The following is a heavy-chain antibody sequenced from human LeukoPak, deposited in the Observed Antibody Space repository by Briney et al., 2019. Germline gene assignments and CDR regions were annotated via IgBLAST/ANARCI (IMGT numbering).Heavy chain of an antibody. CDR3: ARETLRFLEWLPDY. D-gene: IGHD3-3*01. J-gene: IGHJ4*02. V-gene: IGHV4-61*02. CDR2: IYTSGST. Sequence: PSETLSLTCTVSGGSISSGSYYWSWIRQPAGKGLEWIGRIYTSGSTNYNPSLKSRVTISVDTSKNQFSLKLSSVTAADTAVYYCARETLRFLEWLPDYWGQGTLVTVSS. CDR1: GGSISSGSYY.